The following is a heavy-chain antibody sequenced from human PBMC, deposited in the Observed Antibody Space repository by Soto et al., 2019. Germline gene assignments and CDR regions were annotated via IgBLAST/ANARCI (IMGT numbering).Heavy chain of an antibody. Sequence: EVQLLESGGGLVQPGGSLRLSCAASGFTFSNYAMSWVRQAPGKWLEWVSTITGSGGTSYYGDSVKGRFTISRDNSKNTLYLRMNSLRAEDTAVYSCANDLRRGYGGYEGREFWGRGTLVTVSS. CDR3: ANDLRRGYGGYEGREF. CDR1: GFTFSNYA. V-gene: IGHV3-23*01. CDR2: ITGSGGTS. D-gene: IGHD5-12*01. J-gene: IGHJ4*02.